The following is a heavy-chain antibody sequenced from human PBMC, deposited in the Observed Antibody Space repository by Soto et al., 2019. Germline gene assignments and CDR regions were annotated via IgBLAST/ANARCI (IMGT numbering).Heavy chain of an antibody. CDR3: VRARYFTDSSGYTRCFDF. Sequence: GGSLRLSCSFSGFTSGDYGLTWVRQAPGKGLEWVGFTTSPAYGGTTEYAASVKGRFTTSREDSKNSVYLQMNSLKSEDTAVYYCVRARYFTDSSGYTRCFDFWGQGTQVTVSS. CDR2: TTSPAYGGTT. CDR1: GFTSGDYG. V-gene: IGHV3-49*04. J-gene: IGHJ4*02. D-gene: IGHD3-22*01.